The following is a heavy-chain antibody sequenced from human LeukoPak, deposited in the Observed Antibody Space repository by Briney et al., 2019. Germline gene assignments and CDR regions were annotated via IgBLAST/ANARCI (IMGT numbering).Heavy chain of an antibody. CDR2: INPDSGGT. CDR1: GYTFTGYY. V-gene: IGHV1-2*02. Sequence: ASVKVSCKASGYTFTGYYMHWVRQAPGQGLEWMGWINPDSGGTNYAQKFQGRVTMTRDTSITTAYMELSRLTSDDTAVYYCARDLGYSRRYYDFSDWGQGTLVTVSS. J-gene: IGHJ4*02. CDR3: ARDLGYSRRYYDFSD. D-gene: IGHD3-3*01.